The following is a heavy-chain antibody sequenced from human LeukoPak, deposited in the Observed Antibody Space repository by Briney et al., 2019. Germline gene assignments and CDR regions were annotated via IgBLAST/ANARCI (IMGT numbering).Heavy chain of an antibody. Sequence: SQTLSLTCTVSGGSISSGDYYWSWIRQPPGKGLEWIGYIYYSGSTNYNPSLKSRVTISVDTSKNQFSLKLSSVTAADTAVYYCARGHYYDSSGYPAYYGMDVWGQGTTVTVSS. D-gene: IGHD3-22*01. CDR2: IYYSGST. V-gene: IGHV4-30-4*01. CDR1: GGSISSGDYY. J-gene: IGHJ6*02. CDR3: ARGHYYDSSGYPAYYGMDV.